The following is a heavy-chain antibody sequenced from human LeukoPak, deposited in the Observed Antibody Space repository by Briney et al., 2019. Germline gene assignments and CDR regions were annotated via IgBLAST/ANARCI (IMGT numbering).Heavy chain of an antibody. CDR2: IKSKTDGGTT. CDR1: GFTFSNAW. D-gene: IGHD3-16*02. CDR3: TTAFAEYYYYVWGSYRQGTDY. Sequence: PGGSLRLSCAASGFTFSNAWMSWVRQAPGKGLEWVGRIKSKTDGGTTDYAAPVKGRFTISRDDSKNTLYLQMNSLKTEDTAVYYCTTAFAEYYYYVWGSYRQGTDYWGQGTLVTVCS. V-gene: IGHV3-15*01. J-gene: IGHJ4*02.